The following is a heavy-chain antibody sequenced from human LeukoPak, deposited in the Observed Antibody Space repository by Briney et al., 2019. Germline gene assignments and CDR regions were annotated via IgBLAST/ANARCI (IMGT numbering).Heavy chain of an antibody. J-gene: IGHJ4*02. CDR1: GGSISSSSYY. CDR2: IDYSGSI. Sequence: SETLSLTCTVSGGSISSSSYYWGWIRQPPGRGLEWIGSIDYSGSIIYNPSLKSRVTISIDTSKNHFSLKLSSVTAADTAVYSCARDDTGYSSGWSNDFDYWGQGTLVTVSS. CDR3: ARDDTGYSSGWSNDFDY. D-gene: IGHD6-19*01. V-gene: IGHV4-39*02.